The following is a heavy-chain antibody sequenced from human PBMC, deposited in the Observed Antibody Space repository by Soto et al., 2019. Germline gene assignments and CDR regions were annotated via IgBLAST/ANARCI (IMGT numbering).Heavy chain of an antibody. CDR2: ISHTGST. V-gene: IGHV4-30-2*01. D-gene: IGHD3-10*01. Sequence: QLQLQESGSGLVKPSQTLSLTCAVSGGSISSGGYSWSWIRQPPGKGLEWIGYISHTGSTYYNPSLNSRVTLPVDRSTNQFSLKRSSVTAADTAVYYCARGGGFLGYWGQGTLVTVSS. CDR3: ARGGGFLGY. CDR1: GGSISSGGYS. J-gene: IGHJ4*02.